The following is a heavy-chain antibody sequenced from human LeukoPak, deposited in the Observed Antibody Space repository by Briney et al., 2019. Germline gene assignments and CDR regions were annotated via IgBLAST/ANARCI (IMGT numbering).Heavy chain of an antibody. D-gene: IGHD2-2*01. Sequence: GGSLRLSCAASGFTISSHEMNWVRQAPGKGLEWVSYISSSGTSIYYADSVKGRFTISRDNAKNSLYLQMNRLRAEDTAIYYCARDSVTCTTTTCYGHWFDPWGQGTLVTVSS. V-gene: IGHV3-48*03. CDR3: ARDSVTCTTTTCYGHWFDP. J-gene: IGHJ5*02. CDR2: ISSSGTSI. CDR1: GFTISSHE.